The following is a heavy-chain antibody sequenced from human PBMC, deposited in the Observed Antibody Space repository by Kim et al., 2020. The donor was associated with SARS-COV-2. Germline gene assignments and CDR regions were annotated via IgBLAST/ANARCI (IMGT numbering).Heavy chain of an antibody. Sequence: SETLSLTCAVYGGSFSGYYWSWIRQPPGKGLEWIGEINHSGSTNYNPSLKSRVTISVDTSKNQFSLKLSSVTAADTAVYYCARGNGRWWLRFDYWGQGTLVTVSS. CDR2: INHSGST. CDR1: GGSFSGYY. D-gene: IGHD5-12*01. J-gene: IGHJ4*02. CDR3: ARGNGRWWLRFDY. V-gene: IGHV4-34*01.